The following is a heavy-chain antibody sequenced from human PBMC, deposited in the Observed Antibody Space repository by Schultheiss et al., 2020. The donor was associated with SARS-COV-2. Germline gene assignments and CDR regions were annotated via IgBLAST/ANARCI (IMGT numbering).Heavy chain of an antibody. CDR3: ARDQYYDFWSGYYLHGMDV. D-gene: IGHD3-3*01. V-gene: IGHV3-30*03. Sequence: GESLKISCAASGFTFSDHYMDWVRQAPGKGLEWVAVISYDGSNKYYADSVKGRFTISRDNAKNSLYLQMNSLRAEDTAVYYCARDQYYDFWSGYYLHGMDVWGQGTTVTVSS. CDR2: ISYDGSNK. J-gene: IGHJ6*02. CDR1: GFTFSDHY.